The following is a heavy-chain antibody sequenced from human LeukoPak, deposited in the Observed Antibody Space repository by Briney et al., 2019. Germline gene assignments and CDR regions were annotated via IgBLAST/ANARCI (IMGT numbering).Heavy chain of an antibody. CDR1: GFTFGEYG. CDR3: ARDGQYEGAFDI. CDR2: IGGSGATT. V-gene: IGHV3-23*01. D-gene: IGHD2-2*01. J-gene: IGHJ3*02. Sequence: PGGSLRLSCAGSGFTFGEYGMIWVRQAPGKGLEWVSAIGGSGATTYYADSVRGRFTISRDNAKNTMYLQMNSLRAEDTAVYYCARDGQYEGAFDIWGQGTMVTVSS.